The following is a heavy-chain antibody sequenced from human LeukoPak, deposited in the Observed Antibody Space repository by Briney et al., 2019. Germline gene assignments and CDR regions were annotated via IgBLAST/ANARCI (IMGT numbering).Heavy chain of an antibody. CDR1: GYTFTSYY. D-gene: IGHD1-26*01. CDR2: IYPSSGST. Sequence: ASVKVSCKASGYTFTSYYMHWVRQRPGQGLEWMGIIYPSSGSTTYAQKFQGRVTMTRDTSTSTVYMELSSLRSEDTAVYYCARGVGAKYYFDSWGQGTLVTVSS. J-gene: IGHJ4*02. V-gene: IGHV1-46*01. CDR3: ARGVGAKYYFDS.